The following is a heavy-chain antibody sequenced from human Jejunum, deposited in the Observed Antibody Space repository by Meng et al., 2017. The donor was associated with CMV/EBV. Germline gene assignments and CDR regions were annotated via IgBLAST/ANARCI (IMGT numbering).Heavy chain of an antibody. J-gene: IGHJ6*02. CDR3: ARAGSGRSSSSCYLCPMDV. CDR2: ISGYSNHT. D-gene: IGHD2-15*01. CDR1: YG. Sequence: YGITWVRQAPGEGLEWMGWISGYSNHTNYAQKLQGRVTMTTDPSTSTAFMELRSLRSDDTAVYFWARAGSGRSSSSCYLCPMDVWGQGTTVTVSS. V-gene: IGHV1-18*01.